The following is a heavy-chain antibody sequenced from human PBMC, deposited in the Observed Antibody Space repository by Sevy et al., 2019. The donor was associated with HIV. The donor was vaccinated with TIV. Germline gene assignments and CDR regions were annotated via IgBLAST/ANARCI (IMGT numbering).Heavy chain of an antibody. V-gene: IGHV3-53*01. CDR2: IYSGGST. D-gene: IGHD3-10*01. J-gene: IGHJ4*02. CDR3: ASGHPNYYGSGSPSDY. Sequence: GGSLRLSCAASGFTVSSNYMSWVRQAPGKGLEWVSVIYSGGSTYYADSVKGRFTISRDNSKNTLYLQMNSLIAEDTAVYYCASGHPNYYGSGSPSDYWGQGTLVTVSS. CDR1: GFTVSSNY.